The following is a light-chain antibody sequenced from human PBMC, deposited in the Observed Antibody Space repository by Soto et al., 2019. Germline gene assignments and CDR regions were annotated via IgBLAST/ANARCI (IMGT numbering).Light chain of an antibody. CDR1: QSVSSNY. V-gene: IGKV3-20*01. CDR3: QQYGNLPLT. Sequence: EIVLTQSPGTLSLSTGERATLSCRASQSVSSNYLAWYQQKPGQAPRLLIYGASTRATGIPDRFSGSGSGTDFTLTISRLEPEDFAVYFCQQYGNLPLTFGGVTKVDIK. J-gene: IGKJ4*01. CDR2: GAS.